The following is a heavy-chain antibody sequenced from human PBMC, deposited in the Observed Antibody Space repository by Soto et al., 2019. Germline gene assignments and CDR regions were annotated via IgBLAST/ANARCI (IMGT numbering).Heavy chain of an antibody. CDR2: IYPGDSDT. Sequence: GESLKISCKGSGYSFTSYWIGWVRQMPGKGLEWMGIIYPGDSDTRYSPSFQGQVTISADKSISTAYLQWSSLKASDTAMYYCASPSLWGSSADAFDIWGQGTMVTVSS. CDR3: ASPSLWGSSADAFDI. J-gene: IGHJ3*02. V-gene: IGHV5-51*01. D-gene: IGHD2-21*01. CDR1: GYSFTSYW.